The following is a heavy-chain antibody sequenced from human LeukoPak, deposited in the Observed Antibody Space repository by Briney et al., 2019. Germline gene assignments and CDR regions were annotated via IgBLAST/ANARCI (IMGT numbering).Heavy chain of an antibody. D-gene: IGHD2/OR15-2a*01. V-gene: IGHV3-7*01. CDR3: ARLRVQRGSVIFNYFDY. CDR2: IKQDGSEK. CDR1: GFTFSSYW. Sequence: PGGSLRLSCAASGFTFSSYWMSWVRQAPGKGLEWVANIKQDGSEKYYVDSVKGRFTISRDNAKNSLYLQMNSLRAEDTAVYYCARLRVQRGSVIFNYFDYWGQGTLVTVSS. J-gene: IGHJ4*02.